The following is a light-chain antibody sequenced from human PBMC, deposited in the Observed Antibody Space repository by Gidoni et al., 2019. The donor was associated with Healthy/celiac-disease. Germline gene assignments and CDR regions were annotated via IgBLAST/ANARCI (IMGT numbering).Light chain of an antibody. CDR1: QSVSSN. CDR3: QHYNNWPPLYT. Sequence: EIVMTQSPATLSVSPWERATLSCRASQSVSSNLAWYQQKPGKAPRLLIYGAYTRATGIPARFSGSGSGTEFTLTISSLQSEDFSVYYCQHYNNWPPLYTFGQGTKLEIK. V-gene: IGKV3-15*01. J-gene: IGKJ2*01. CDR2: GAY.